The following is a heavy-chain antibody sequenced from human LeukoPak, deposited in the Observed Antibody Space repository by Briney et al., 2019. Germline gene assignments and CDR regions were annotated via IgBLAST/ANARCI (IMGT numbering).Heavy chain of an antibody. CDR2: IYYSGST. CDR1: GGSISSYY. V-gene: IGHV4-59*08. D-gene: IGHD3-16*01. CDR3: ARGGFRACDY. J-gene: IGHJ4*02. Sequence: SETLSLTCTVSGGSISSYYWSWIRQPPGKGLEWIGYIYYSGSTNYNPSLKSRVTISLDTSKNQSSLKLSSVTAADTAMYYCARGGFRACDYWGQGTLVTVSS.